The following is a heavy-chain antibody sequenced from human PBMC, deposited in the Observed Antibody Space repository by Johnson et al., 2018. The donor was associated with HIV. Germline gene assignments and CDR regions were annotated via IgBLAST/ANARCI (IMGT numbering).Heavy chain of an antibody. CDR3: ARPVSPWSAYDAFHI. CDR2: IQHDGKKE. Sequence: VQLVESGGGVVLPGWSLRLSCEASGFTFSSYGMHWVRQAPGKGLEWVAFIQHDGKKELYADSVKGRFTISRDNSKNTLYLQMNSLRAEDTAVYYCARPVSPWSAYDAFHIWGQGTMVNVSS. V-gene: IGHV3-33*05. J-gene: IGHJ3*02. CDR1: GFTFSSYG. D-gene: IGHD2-8*02.